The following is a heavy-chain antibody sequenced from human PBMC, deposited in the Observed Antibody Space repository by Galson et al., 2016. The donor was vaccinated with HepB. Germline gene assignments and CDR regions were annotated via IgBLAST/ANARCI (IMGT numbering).Heavy chain of an antibody. J-gene: IGHJ4*02. CDR1: GGSISTNNFY. V-gene: IGHV4-39*01. CDR3: ARIFPYTNYVGSFDY. Sequence: SETLSLTCTVSGGSISTNNFYGGWIRQPPGRGLEWILSVSYSGSTYYNPSLKSRVTTSVDTSKNQLSLTLRSVTAADTAVYYCARIFPYTNYVGSFDYWGQGALVTVSS. CDR2: VSYSGST. D-gene: IGHD4-11*01.